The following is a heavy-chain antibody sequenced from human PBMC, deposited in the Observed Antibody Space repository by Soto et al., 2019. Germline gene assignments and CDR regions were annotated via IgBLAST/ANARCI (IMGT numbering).Heavy chain of an antibody. CDR1: GGSISSGGYS. CDR3: AAGGVLPRYY. CDR2: IYHSGST. D-gene: IGHD2-15*01. Sequence: QLQLQESGSGLVKPSQTLSLTCAVSGGSISSGGYSWSWIRQPPGKGLEWIGYIYHSGSTYYNPSLTSRVTTSVDRSKTQFSLKLSSVTAADTAVYYCAAGGVLPRYYWGQGTLVTVSS. J-gene: IGHJ4*02. V-gene: IGHV4-30-2*01.